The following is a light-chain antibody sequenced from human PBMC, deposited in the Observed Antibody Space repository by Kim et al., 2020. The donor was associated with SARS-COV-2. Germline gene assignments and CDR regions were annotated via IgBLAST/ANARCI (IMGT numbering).Light chain of an antibody. V-gene: IGLV3-1*01. CDR2: QDS. J-gene: IGLJ2*01. Sequence: VSPGQTASITCSGDKLGDKYACWYQQKPGQSPVLVIYQDSKLPSGIPERFSGSNSGNTATLTISGTQAMDEADYYCQAWDSSTVVFGGGTKLTVL. CDR1: KLGDKY. CDR3: QAWDSSTVV.